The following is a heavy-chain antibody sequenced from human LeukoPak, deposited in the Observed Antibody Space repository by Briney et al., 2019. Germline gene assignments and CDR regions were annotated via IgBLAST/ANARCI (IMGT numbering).Heavy chain of an antibody. J-gene: IGHJ2*01. CDR3: ARDQASSSWPAIDSGLWYFDL. V-gene: IGHV4-39*02. D-gene: IGHD6-13*01. CDR2: IYYSGST. Sequence: SETLSLTCTVSGGSISSSSYYWGWIRQPPGKGLEWIGSIYYSGSTYYNPSLKSRVTISVDTSKNQFSLKLSSVTAADTAVYYCARDQASSSWPAIDSGLWYFDLWGRGTLVTVSS. CDR1: GGSISSSSYY.